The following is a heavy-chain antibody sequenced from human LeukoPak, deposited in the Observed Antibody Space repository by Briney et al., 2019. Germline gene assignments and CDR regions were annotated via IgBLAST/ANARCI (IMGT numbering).Heavy chain of an antibody. J-gene: IGHJ3*02. Sequence: PGGSLRLSCAASGFTFNIYAMNWVRQAPGKGLEWVAAVSGSGVSTRDADSVKGRFTISRDNSKNTLYLQMSSLRAEDTAVYYCASDKLGTDAFDIWGQGTVVTVSS. CDR2: VSGSGVST. V-gene: IGHV3-23*01. CDR3: ASDKLGTDAFDI. D-gene: IGHD7-27*01. CDR1: GFTFNIYA.